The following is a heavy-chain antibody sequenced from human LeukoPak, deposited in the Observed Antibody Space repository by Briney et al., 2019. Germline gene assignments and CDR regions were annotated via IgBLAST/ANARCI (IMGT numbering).Heavy chain of an antibody. V-gene: IGHV3-64D*06. D-gene: IGHD6-13*01. J-gene: IGHJ4*02. CDR1: GFSFSNYA. CDR2: ITSNGGPT. Sequence: GGSLRLSCSASGFSFSNYAMHWVRQAPGKGLEYVSTITSNGGPTYYADSVKGRFTISRDNSKNTLYLQMSSLRTEDTAVYYCAKGSYSSSWYTFFGYWGQETLVTVSS. CDR3: AKGSYSSSWYTFFGY.